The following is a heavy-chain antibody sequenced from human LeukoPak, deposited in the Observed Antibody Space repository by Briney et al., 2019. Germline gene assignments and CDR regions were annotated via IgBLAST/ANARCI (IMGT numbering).Heavy chain of an antibody. V-gene: IGHV3-30*18. CDR3: AKSGDQITFDY. Sequence: GGSLRLSCAASGFTVSSNYMSWVRQAPGKGLEWVAVISYDGSNKYNADSVKGRFTISRDDSKNTLYLQMNSLRPEDTAVYFCAKSGDQITFDYWGQGTLVTVSS. CDR2: ISYDGSNK. D-gene: IGHD7-27*01. CDR1: GFTVSSNY. J-gene: IGHJ4*02.